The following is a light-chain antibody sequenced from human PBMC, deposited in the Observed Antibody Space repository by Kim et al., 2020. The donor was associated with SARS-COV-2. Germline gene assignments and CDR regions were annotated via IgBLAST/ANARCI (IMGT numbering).Light chain of an antibody. Sequence: VAPGERATVSCRASKSVSSNLAWYQQKPGKAPRLLIYDASTRVTGIPARFSGSGSGTEFTLTISSLQSEDFAVYYCQQYDKWPPYTFGQGPKLEI. CDR2: DAS. J-gene: IGKJ2*01. V-gene: IGKV3-15*01. CDR1: KSVSSN. CDR3: QQYDKWPPYT.